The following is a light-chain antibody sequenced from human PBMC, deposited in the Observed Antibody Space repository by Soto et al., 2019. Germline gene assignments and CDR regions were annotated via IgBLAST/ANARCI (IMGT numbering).Light chain of an antibody. V-gene: IGLV2-8*01. CDR3: SPYAGSNIYV. J-gene: IGLJ1*01. CDR1: SSDVGGYDY. CDR2: EVS. Sequence: QSALTQPPSASGSPGQSVTISCTGTSSDVGGYDYVSWYQQHPGKVPKLMIYEVSKRPSGVPDRFSGSKSGNTASLTVSGLQAEDEADYYCSPYAGSNIYVFGTGTKVTVL.